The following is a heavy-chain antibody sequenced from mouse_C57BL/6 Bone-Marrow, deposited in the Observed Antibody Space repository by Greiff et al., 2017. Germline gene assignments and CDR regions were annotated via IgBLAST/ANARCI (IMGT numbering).Heavy chain of an antibody. CDR3: TGRLRYYVDV. D-gene: IGHD1-1*01. CDR1: GFTFSNYW. V-gene: IGHV6-3*01. Sequence: EVHLVESGGGLVQPGGSMKLSCVASGFTFSNYWMNWVRQSPEKGLEWVAQIRLKSDNYATHYAESVKGRFTISRDDSKSSVYLQMNNLRAEDTGIYYGTGRLRYYVDVWGTGTTVTVSS. CDR2: IRLKSDNYAT. J-gene: IGHJ1*03.